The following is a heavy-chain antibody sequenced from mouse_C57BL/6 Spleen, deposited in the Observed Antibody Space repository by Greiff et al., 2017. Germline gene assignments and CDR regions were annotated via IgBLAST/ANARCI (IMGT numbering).Heavy chain of an antibody. CDR3: TRSDYYSDNYYAMDY. CDR2: IDPATGGT. J-gene: IGHJ4*01. D-gene: IGHD2-13*01. Sequence: QVQLQQPGAELVRPGASVTLSCKASGYTFTDYEMHWVKQTPVHGLEWIGAIDPATGGTAYNQKFKGKAILTADKSSSTAYMGLRSLTSDDSAVYYSTRSDYYSDNYYAMDYWGQGTSVTVSS. CDR1: GYTFTDYE. V-gene: IGHV1-15*01.